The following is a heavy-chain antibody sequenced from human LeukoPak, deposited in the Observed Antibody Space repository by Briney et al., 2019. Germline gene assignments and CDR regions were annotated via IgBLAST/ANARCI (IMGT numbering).Heavy chain of an antibody. CDR1: EFTFSDYA. D-gene: IGHD1-14*01. Sequence: GGSLRLSCAASEFTFSDYAMNWVRQAPGKGLEWVSGISGGGGSTYYADSVKGRFAISRDNSKNTLYLQMDSLRAEDTALYYCAKGSGINHYHWIDPWGQGTLVTVSS. CDR2: ISGGGGST. CDR3: AKGSGINHYHWIDP. J-gene: IGHJ5*02. V-gene: IGHV3-23*01.